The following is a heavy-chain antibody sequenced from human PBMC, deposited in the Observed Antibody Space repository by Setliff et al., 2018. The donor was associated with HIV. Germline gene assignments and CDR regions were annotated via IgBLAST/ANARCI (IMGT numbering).Heavy chain of an antibody. V-gene: IGHV4-34*01. Sequence: SETLSLTCAVYGESLSDYYWSWIRQPPGKGLEWIGEINHNKSSDYNPSLKSRVTMSVDTSKNRFSLKVKSVTAADTAVYYCARQKKSSSWSPNDYWGQGTLVTVSS. CDR2: INHNKSS. CDR3: ARQKKSSSWSPNDY. CDR1: GESLSDYY. D-gene: IGHD2-2*01. J-gene: IGHJ4*02.